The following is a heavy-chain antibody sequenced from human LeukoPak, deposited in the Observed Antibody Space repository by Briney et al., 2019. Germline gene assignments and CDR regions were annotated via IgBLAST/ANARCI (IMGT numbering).Heavy chain of an antibody. V-gene: IGHV4-59*01. CDR3: ARRPAYGSNWFDP. J-gene: IGHJ5*02. D-gene: IGHD4-17*01. CDR1: GGSISSYY. Sequence: SETLSLTCTVSGGSISSYYWSWIRQPPGKGLEWSGYIYYSGSTNYNPSLKSRVTISVDTSKNQFSLKLSSVTAADTAVYYCARRPAYGSNWFDPWGQGTLVTVSS. CDR2: IYYSGST.